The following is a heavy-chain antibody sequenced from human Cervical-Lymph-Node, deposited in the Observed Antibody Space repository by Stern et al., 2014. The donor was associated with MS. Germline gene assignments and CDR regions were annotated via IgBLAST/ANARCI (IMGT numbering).Heavy chain of an antibody. D-gene: IGHD4-17*01. Sequence: VQLVESGGGVVHPGRSLRLSCAASGFTFTTYHMHWVRQAPGKGLEWVAVISYDGSTKYSADSVKGRFTISRDSSKNTLYLQMNSLRAEDTAVYYCARDLGIQQYGSYFDLWGQGTLVIVSS. CDR1: GFTFTTYH. V-gene: IGHV3-30-3*01. CDR3: ARDLGIQQYGSYFDL. CDR2: ISYDGSTK. J-gene: IGHJ4*02.